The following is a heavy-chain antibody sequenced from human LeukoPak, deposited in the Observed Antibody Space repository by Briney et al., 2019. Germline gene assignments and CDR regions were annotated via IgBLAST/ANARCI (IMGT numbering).Heavy chain of an antibody. V-gene: IGHV3-74*01. CDR2: INTDGSST. CDR1: GFTFSNYW. CDR3: ARAHAPLGIWSDYMDAFDI. Sequence: PGGSLRLSCAASGFTFSNYWMHWVRQAPGKGLVWVSRINTDGSSTSYADSVKGRFTISRDNAKNTLYLQMNSLRAEDTAVYYCARAHAPLGIWSDYMDAFDIWGQGTMVTVSP. D-gene: IGHD3-3*01. J-gene: IGHJ3*02.